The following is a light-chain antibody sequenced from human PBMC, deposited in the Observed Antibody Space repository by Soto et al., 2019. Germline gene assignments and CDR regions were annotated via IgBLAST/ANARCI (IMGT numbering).Light chain of an antibody. Sequence: EIVLTQSPATLSVSPGEKATLSCRASQSVSSTLAWYQQKPGQAPRLLIYGASTRATDIPAGFSGSRSGTEFTLTISSLQSEDFGVYFCQQYHSWPPAFGQGTKVDIK. CDR1: QSVSST. V-gene: IGKV3-15*01. CDR3: QQYHSWPPA. J-gene: IGKJ1*01. CDR2: GAS.